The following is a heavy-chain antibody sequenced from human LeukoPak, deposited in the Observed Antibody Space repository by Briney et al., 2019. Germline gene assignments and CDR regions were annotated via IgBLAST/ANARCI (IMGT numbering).Heavy chain of an antibody. D-gene: IGHD2-2*01. V-gene: IGHV4-34*01. Sequence: PSETLSLTCTVSGGSISSYYWSWIRQPPGKWLEWIGEINHSGSTNYNPSLKSRVTISVDTSKNQFSLKLSSVTAADTAVYYCARDRIVVVPAAIHDAFDIWGQGTMVTVSS. CDR3: ARDRIVVVPAAIHDAFDI. J-gene: IGHJ3*02. CDR2: INHSGST. CDR1: GGSISSYY.